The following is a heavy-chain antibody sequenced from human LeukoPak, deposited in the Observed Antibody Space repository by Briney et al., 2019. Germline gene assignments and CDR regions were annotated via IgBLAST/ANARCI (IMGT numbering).Heavy chain of an antibody. V-gene: IGHV4-30-4*01. D-gene: IGHD1-26*01. CDR1: GGSISSGDYY. J-gene: IGHJ4*02. CDR3: ARLYSGSHYYFDY. CDR2: IYYSGST. Sequence: SETLSLTCTVSGGSISSGDYYWSWIRQPPGKGLEWIGYIYYSGSTYYNPSLKSRVTISVDTSKNQFSLRLSSVTAADTAVYYCARLYSGSHYYFDYWGQGTLVTVSS.